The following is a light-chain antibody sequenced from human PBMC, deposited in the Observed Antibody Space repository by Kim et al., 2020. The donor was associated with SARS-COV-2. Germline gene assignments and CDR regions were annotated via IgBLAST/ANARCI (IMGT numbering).Light chain of an antibody. V-gene: IGLV2-23*01. CDR1: PIGVGTYSL. J-gene: IGLJ2*01. CDR2: EGT. CDR3: CSYRGSSTLI. Sequence: LSVTIPCTATPIGVGTYSLVSWYQHHPGKAPRLIIYEGTKRPSGASNRFSGSKSGNTASLTISGLQAEDEADYYCCSYRGSSTLIFGGGTQLTVL.